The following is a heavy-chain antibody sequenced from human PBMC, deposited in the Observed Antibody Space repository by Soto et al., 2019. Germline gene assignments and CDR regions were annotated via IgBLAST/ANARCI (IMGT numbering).Heavy chain of an antibody. CDR1: GFTFSSYG. CDR3: ARVHFHDSSGYYPRTNYYYGMDV. V-gene: IGHV3-33*01. CDR2: IWYDGSNK. Sequence: QPGGSLRLSCAASGFTFSSYGMHWVRQAPGKGLEWVAVIWYDGSNKYYADSVKGRFTISRDNSKNTLYLQMNSLRAEDTAVYYCARVHFHDSSGYYPRTNYYYGMDVWGQGTTVTVSS. D-gene: IGHD3-22*01. J-gene: IGHJ6*02.